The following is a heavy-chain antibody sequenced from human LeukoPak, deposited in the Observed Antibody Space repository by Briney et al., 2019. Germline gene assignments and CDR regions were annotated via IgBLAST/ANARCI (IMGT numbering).Heavy chain of an antibody. V-gene: IGHV4-39*07. CDR2: IYHSGST. CDR1: GASISSNSYY. CDR3: AREVDYYDPLSNFDL. J-gene: IGHJ2*01. D-gene: IGHD3-22*01. Sequence: SETLSLTCTVSGASISSNSYYWGWIRQPPGKGLEWIGSIYHSGSTYYNLSLKSRVTIAVETSKNQLSLKLSSVTAADKAVYYCAREVDYYDPLSNFDLWGRGTLVTVSS.